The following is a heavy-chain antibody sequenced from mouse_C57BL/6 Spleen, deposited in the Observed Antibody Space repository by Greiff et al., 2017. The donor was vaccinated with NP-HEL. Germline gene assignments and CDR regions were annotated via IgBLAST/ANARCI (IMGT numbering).Heavy chain of an antibody. J-gene: IGHJ4*01. CDR3: ERSHSPVYYGNSYAMDY. CDR1: GYAFSSSW. D-gene: IGHD2-1*01. CDR2: IYPGDGGT. V-gene: IGHV1-82*01. Sequence: QVQLQQSGPELVKPGASVKISCKASGYAFSSSWMNWVKQRPGKGLEWIGRIYPGDGGTNYNGKFKGKATLTADKSSSTAYMQLSSLTSEDSAVYFCERSHSPVYYGNSYAMDYWGQGTSVTVSS.